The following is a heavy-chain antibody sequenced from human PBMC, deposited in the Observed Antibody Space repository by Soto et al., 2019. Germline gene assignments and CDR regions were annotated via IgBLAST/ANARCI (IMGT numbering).Heavy chain of an antibody. J-gene: IGHJ5*02. D-gene: IGHD2-2*01. CDR2: INPNSGGT. Sequence: QVQLVQSGAEVKKPGASVKVSCKASGYTFTGYYMHWVRQAPGQGLEWMGWINPNSGGTNYAQKFQGWVTMTRDTSISTAYMELSRLRSDDTAVYYCARGRWGPAARYNWFDPWGQGTLVTVSS. V-gene: IGHV1-2*04. CDR3: ARGRWGPAARYNWFDP. CDR1: GYTFTGYY.